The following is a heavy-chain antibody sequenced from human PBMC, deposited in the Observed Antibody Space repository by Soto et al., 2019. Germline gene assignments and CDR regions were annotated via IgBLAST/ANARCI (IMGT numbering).Heavy chain of an antibody. Sequence: SVKVSCKASGGTFSSYAISWVRQAPGQGLEGMGGIIPIFGTANYAQKFQGRVTITADESTSTAYMELSSLRSEDTAVYYCARDNRGDFWSYPYYDGMDVWGHGPPVTV. D-gene: IGHD3-3*01. CDR1: GGTFSSYA. V-gene: IGHV1-69*13. CDR3: ARDNRGDFWSYPYYDGMDV. J-gene: IGHJ6*02. CDR2: IIPIFGTA.